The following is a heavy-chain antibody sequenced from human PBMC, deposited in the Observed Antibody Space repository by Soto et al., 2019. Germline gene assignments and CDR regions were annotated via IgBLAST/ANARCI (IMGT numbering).Heavy chain of an antibody. Sequence: SETLSLTCAVYGGSFSGYYWSWIRQPPGKGLEWIGSIYYSGSTYYNPSLKSRVTISVDTSKNQFSLKLSSVTASDTAVFYCASRRVVVTGITEYWAQGSLVTFTS. CDR1: GGSFSGYY. J-gene: IGHJ4*02. CDR3: ASRRVVVTGITEY. CDR2: IYYSGST. V-gene: IGHV4-34*01. D-gene: IGHD2-21*02.